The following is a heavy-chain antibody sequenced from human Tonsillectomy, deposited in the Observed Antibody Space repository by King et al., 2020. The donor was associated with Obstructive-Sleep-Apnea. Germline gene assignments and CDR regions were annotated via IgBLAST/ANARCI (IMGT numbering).Heavy chain of an antibody. J-gene: IGHJ3*02. CDR3: ARGWRELYAFDI. CDR2: IYHSGST. D-gene: IGHD3-10*01. V-gene: IGHV4-38-2*02. CDR1: GYSISSGYY. Sequence: VQLQESGPGLVKPSETLSLTCTVSGYSISSGYYWGWIRQPPGKGLEWIGSIYHSGSTNYNPSLKSRFTISVDTPKNQFSLKLSSVSAADTAVYYCARGWRELYAFDIWGQGTMVTVSS.